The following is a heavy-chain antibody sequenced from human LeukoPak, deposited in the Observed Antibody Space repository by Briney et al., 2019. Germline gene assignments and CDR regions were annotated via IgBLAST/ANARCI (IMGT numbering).Heavy chain of an antibody. CDR3: ARGRYYYGSGSYYYFDY. D-gene: IGHD3-10*01. Sequence: ASVKVSCKASGYTFTSYGISWVRQAPGQGLEWMGWISAYNGNTNYAQKLQGRVTMTTDTSTSTAYMELRSLRSEDTAVYYCARGRYYYGSGSYYYFDYWGQGTLVTVSS. V-gene: IGHV1-18*01. CDR1: GYTFTSYG. J-gene: IGHJ4*02. CDR2: ISAYNGNT.